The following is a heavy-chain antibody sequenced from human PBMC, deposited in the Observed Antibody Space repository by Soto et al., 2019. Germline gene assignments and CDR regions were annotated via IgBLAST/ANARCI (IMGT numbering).Heavy chain of an antibody. D-gene: IGHD6-19*01. CDR2: IIPIFGTA. CDR3: ARDKTIAVARSYYYGMDV. CDR1: GGTFSSYA. J-gene: IGHJ6*02. Sequence: ASVKVSCKASGGTFSSYAISWVRQAPGQGLEWMGGIIPIFGTANYAQKFQGRVTITADESTSTAYMELSSLRSEDTAVYYCARDKTIAVARSYYYGMDVWGQGTTVTVSS. V-gene: IGHV1-69*13.